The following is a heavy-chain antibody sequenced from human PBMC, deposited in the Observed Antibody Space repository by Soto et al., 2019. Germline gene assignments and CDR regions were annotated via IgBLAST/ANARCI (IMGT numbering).Heavy chain of an antibody. D-gene: IGHD5-12*01. V-gene: IGHV4-39*01. J-gene: IGHJ6*02. Sequence: QLQMQESGPGLVKPSEILSLTCSVSGDSISSGGYYWGWVRQPPGKGLEWIASIHFNGYTVHNPTLKSRVTISRDTSRNQFSLRLISVTAADTAVYYCVSRLGYGYAMDVWGQGTTVTVSS. CDR3: VSRLGYGYAMDV. CDR1: GDSISSGGYY. CDR2: IHFNGYT.